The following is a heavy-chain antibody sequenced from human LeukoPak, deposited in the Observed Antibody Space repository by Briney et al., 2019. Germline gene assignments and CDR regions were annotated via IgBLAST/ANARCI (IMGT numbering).Heavy chain of an antibody. Sequence: PGGSLRLSCAASGFTFSSYSMNWVRQAPGKGLEGVSSISSSSSYIYYADSVKGRFTISRDNAKNSLYLQMNSLRAEDTAVYYCARDFNSGWYVFDYWGQGTLVTVSS. CDR3: ARDFNSGWYVFDY. V-gene: IGHV3-21*01. CDR2: ISSSSSYI. D-gene: IGHD6-19*01. CDR1: GFTFSSYS. J-gene: IGHJ4*02.